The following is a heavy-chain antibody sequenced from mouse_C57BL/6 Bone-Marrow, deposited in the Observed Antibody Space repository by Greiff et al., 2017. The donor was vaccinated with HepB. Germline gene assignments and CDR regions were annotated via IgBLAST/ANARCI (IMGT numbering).Heavy chain of an antibody. V-gene: IGHV2-9-1*01. J-gene: IGHJ1*03. Sequence: VQRVESGPGLVAPSQSLSITCTVSGFSLTSYAISWVRQPPGKGLEWLGVIWTGGGTNYNSALKSRLSISKDNSKSQVFLKMNSLQTDDTARYYCARNHYYGSSGYFDVWGTGTTVTVSS. D-gene: IGHD1-1*01. CDR2: IWTGGGT. CDR3: ARNHYYGSSGYFDV. CDR1: GFSLTSYA.